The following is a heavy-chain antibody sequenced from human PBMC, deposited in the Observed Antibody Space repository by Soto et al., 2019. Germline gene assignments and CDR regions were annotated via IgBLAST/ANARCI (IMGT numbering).Heavy chain of an antibody. J-gene: IGHJ6*02. CDR3: ARDRAYYDFWSGPPHYYYYGMDV. Sequence: PSETLSLTCTVSGGSISSGGYYLSWIRQHPGKGLEWIGYIYYSWSTYYNPSLKSRVTISVDTSKNQFSLKLSSVTAADTAVYYCARDRAYYDFWSGPPHYYYYGMDVWGQGTTVNVSS. CDR1: GGSISSGGYY. D-gene: IGHD3-3*01. CDR2: IYYSWST. V-gene: IGHV4-31*03.